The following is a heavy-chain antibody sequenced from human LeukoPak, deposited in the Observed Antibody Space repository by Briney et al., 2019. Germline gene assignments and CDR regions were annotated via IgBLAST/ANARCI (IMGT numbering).Heavy chain of an antibody. Sequence: SQTLSLTCTVSGGSISSGDYYWSWIRQPPGKGLEWIGYIYYSGSTYYNPSLKSRVTISVDTSKNQFSLKLSSVTAADTAVYYCARYSSSSSTWYFDLWGRGTLVTVSS. V-gene: IGHV4-30-4*08. CDR3: ARYSSSSSTWYFDL. J-gene: IGHJ2*01. D-gene: IGHD6-6*01. CDR1: GGSISSGDYY. CDR2: IYYSGST.